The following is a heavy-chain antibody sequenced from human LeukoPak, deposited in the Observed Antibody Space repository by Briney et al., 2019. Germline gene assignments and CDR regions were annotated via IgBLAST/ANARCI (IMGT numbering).Heavy chain of an antibody. CDR2: IYYSGST. J-gene: IGHJ4*02. Sequence: SETLSLTCTVSGGSISSSSYYWGWIRQPPGKGLEWIGSIYYSGSTYYNPSLKSRVTISVDTSKNQFSLKLSSVTAADTAVYYCARDRSGITMVRGAPHLFDYWGQGTLVTVSS. CDR3: ARDRSGITMVRGAPHLFDY. D-gene: IGHD3-10*01. CDR1: GGSISSSSYY. V-gene: IGHV4-39*02.